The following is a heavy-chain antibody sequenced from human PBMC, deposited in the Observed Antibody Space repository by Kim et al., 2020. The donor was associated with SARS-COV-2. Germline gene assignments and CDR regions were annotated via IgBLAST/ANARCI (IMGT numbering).Heavy chain of an antibody. D-gene: IGHD5-18*01. Sequence: GESLKISCKASGYIFTNYWIAWVRQMPGKGPEWMAILYPGDSDIRYSPSFQGHVTVSADNSITTAYLQWNSLEASDTAIYYCARHRGYSYGYFEYWGQGTLVTVSS. CDR1: GYIFTNYW. CDR2: LYPGDSDI. CDR3: ARHRGYSYGYFEY. J-gene: IGHJ4*02. V-gene: IGHV5-51*01.